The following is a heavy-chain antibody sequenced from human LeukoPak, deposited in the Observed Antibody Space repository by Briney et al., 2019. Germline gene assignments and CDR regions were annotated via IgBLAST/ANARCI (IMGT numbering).Heavy chain of an antibody. CDR1: GGTFSSYA. Sequence: SVKVSCKASGGTFSSYAISWVRQAPGRGLEWMGGIIPIFGTANYAQKFQGRVTITADESTSTAYMELSSLRSEDTAVYYCARDEYGDYASLNYWGQGTLVTVSS. V-gene: IGHV1-69*13. CDR3: ARDEYGDYASLNY. D-gene: IGHD4-17*01. J-gene: IGHJ4*02. CDR2: IIPIFGTA.